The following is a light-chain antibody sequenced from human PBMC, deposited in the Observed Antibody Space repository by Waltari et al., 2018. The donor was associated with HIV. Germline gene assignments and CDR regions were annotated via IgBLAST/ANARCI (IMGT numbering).Light chain of an antibody. CDR3: QVWVDSRDVAVI. Sequence: TQPPSVSVAPGKTARITCGGDNIGGKLVHWYQQKPGQAPVLVICDDNDRPSGIPERFSGSNSGNTATLTISRVEGGDEADYYCQVWVDSRDVAVIFGGGTMLTVL. V-gene: IGLV3-21*04. CDR1: NIGGKL. CDR2: DDN. J-gene: IGLJ2*01.